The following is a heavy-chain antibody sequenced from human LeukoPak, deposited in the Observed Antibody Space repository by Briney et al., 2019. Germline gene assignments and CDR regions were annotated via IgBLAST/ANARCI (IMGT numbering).Heavy chain of an antibody. CDR3: ARARIAAAGTGFDY. V-gene: IGHV1-18*01. CDR2: ISAYNGNT. D-gene: IGHD6-13*01. Sequence: ALVKVPCKASGYTFTSYGISWVRQAPGQGLEWMGWISAYNGNTNYAQKLQGRVTMTTDTSTSTAYMELRSLRSDDTAVYYCARARIAAAGTGFDYWGQGTLVTVSS. CDR1: GYTFTSYG. J-gene: IGHJ4*02.